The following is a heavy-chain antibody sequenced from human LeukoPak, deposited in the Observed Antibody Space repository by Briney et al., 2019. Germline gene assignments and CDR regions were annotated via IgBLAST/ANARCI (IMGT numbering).Heavy chain of an antibody. CDR1: GGSNSSSSYY. Sequence: SETLSLTCTVSGGSNSSSSYYWGWIRQPPGKGLEWIGSIYYSGSTNYNPSLKSRVTISVDTSKNQFSLKLSSVTAADTAVYYCAGNKLLFGYYYMDVWGKGTTVTVSS. J-gene: IGHJ6*03. CDR3: AGNKLLFGYYYMDV. CDR2: IYYSGST. D-gene: IGHD3-22*01. V-gene: IGHV4-39*07.